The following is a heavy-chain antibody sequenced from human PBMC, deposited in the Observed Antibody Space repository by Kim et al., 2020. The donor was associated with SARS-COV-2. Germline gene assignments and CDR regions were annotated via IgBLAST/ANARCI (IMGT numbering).Heavy chain of an antibody. V-gene: IGHV3-66*04. CDR1: GFTVSSNY. CDR3: ARLSGYGGYGPSSFDY. D-gene: IGHD5-12*01. Sequence: GGSLRLSCAASGFTVSSNYMSWVRQAPGKGLEWVSVIYSGGSTYYADSVKGRFTISRDNSKNTLYLQMNSLRAEDTAVYYCARLSGYGGYGPSSFDYWGQGTLVTVSS. CDR2: IYSGGST. J-gene: IGHJ4*02.